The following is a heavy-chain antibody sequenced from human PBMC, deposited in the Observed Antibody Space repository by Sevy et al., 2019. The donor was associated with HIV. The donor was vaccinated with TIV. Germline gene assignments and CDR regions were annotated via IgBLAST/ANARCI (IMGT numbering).Heavy chain of an antibody. J-gene: IGHJ6*02. CDR3: VRGGGGYGSGSSYNYYYYYCMDV. CDR2: ISASNGNT. CDR1: GYRFTDFG. D-gene: IGHD3-10*01. Sequence: SSVKVSCKASGYRFTDFGITWVRQAPGQGLEWMGWISASNGNTNYAQNLQGRVTMTTDTSTSTAYMELRSLRADDTGVYYCVRGGGGYGSGSSYNYYYYYCMDVLGQGTTVTVSS. V-gene: IGHV1-18*01.